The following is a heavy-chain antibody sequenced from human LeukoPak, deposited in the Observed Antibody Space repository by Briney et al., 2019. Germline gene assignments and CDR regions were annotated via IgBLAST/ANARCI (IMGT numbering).Heavy chain of an antibody. CDR2: IYPGDSDT. CDR3: ARLYYNGMDV. V-gene: IGHV5-51*01. J-gene: IGHJ6*02. CDR1: GYTYPSYW. Sequence: GESLKISCKGSGYTYPSYWIGWVRQMPGKGLEWMGIIYPGDSDTSYSPSFQGQVTISADKSISTAYLHWSSLKASDTAMYYYARLYYNGMDVWGQGTTVTVSS.